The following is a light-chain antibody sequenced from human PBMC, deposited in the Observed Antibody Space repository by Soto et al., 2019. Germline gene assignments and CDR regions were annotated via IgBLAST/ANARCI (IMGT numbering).Light chain of an antibody. CDR1: QKVSRKL. J-gene: IGKJ1*01. CDR2: GAS. CDR3: QKYGTFWT. V-gene: IGKV3-20*01. Sequence: LTQSPGHLSLSTGDSAALACRASQKVSRKLLVWYQQHPGQAPRLRIYGASSRDTGIQDRFSGSGSGTEFSLTIRRLEHDYSAVYYCQKYGTFWTCGQGTQVDIK.